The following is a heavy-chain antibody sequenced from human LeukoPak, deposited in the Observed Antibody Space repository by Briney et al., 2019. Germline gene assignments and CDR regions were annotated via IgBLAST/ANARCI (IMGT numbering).Heavy chain of an antibody. CDR1: GYTFTDYY. D-gene: IGHD6-19*01. CDR3: ARDPSNTSGWKTWFDT. Sequence: GSVKVSCKASGYTFTDYYMHWVRQAPGQGLEWMGWNNLNNGGTKYAQKFQGRVTMTRDTSVTTAYMELSRLTFDDTAVYYCARDPSNTSGWKTWFDTWGQGTPVTVSS. V-gene: IGHV1-2*02. CDR2: NNLNNGGT. J-gene: IGHJ5*02.